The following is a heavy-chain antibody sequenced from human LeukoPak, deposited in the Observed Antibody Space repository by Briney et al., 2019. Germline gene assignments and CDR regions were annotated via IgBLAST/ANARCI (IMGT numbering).Heavy chain of an antibody. D-gene: IGHD2-15*01. CDR3: ARRCSGGSCYPRAEYFQH. CDR2: IKQDGSEK. J-gene: IGHJ1*01. CDR1: GFTFSSYW. V-gene: IGHV3-7*03. Sequence: GGSLRLSCAASGFTFSSYWMSWVRQAPGKGLEWVANIKQDGSEKYYVDSVKGRFTLSRDNAKNSLYLQMNSLRAEDTAVYYCARRCSGGSCYPRAEYFQHWGQGTLVTVSS.